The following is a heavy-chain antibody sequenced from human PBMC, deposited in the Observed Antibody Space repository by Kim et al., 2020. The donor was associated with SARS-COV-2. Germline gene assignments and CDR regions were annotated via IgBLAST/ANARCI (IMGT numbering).Heavy chain of an antibody. D-gene: IGHD3-10*01. V-gene: IGHV4-31*03. Sequence: SETLSLTCTVSGGSISSGGYYWSWIRQHPGKGLEWIGYIYYSGSTYYNPSLKSRVTISVDTSKNQFSLKLSSVTAADTAVYYCARQGYGSGSSNFDCWGQGTLVTVSS. CDR2: IYYSGST. J-gene: IGHJ4*02. CDR3: ARQGYGSGSSNFDC. CDR1: GGSISSGGYY.